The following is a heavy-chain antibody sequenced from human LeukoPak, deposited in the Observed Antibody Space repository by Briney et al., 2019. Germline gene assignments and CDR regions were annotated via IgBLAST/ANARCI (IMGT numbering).Heavy chain of an antibody. J-gene: IGHJ3*01. Sequence: GGSLRLSCAVSGFTFDSYWMSWVRQAPGKGLEWEASIKEDGNEKYYVDSMNGRFTISRDNAKNSLYLQMNSLRAVDTAVYYCARRRVGYDAFDFWGQGTMVTVSS. CDR1: GFTFDSYW. CDR3: ARRRVGYDAFDF. D-gene: IGHD5-18*01. CDR2: IKEDGNEK. V-gene: IGHV3-7*05.